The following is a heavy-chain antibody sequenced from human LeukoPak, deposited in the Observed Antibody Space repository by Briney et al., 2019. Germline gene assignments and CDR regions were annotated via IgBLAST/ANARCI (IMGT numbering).Heavy chain of an antibody. Sequence: SVKVSCKASGYTFTSYAISWVRQAPGQGLEWMGRIIPILGIANYAQKSQGRVTITADKSTSTACMELSSLRSEDTAVYYCARGAIVGATEFSYGMDVWGQGTTVTVSS. J-gene: IGHJ6*02. CDR1: GYTFTSYA. CDR3: ARGAIVGATEFSYGMDV. D-gene: IGHD1-26*01. V-gene: IGHV1-69*04. CDR2: IIPILGIA.